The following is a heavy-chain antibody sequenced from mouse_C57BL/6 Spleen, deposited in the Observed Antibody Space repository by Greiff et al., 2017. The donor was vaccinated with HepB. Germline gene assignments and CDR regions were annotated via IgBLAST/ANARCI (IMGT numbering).Heavy chain of an antibody. CDR1: GYSITSGYY. J-gene: IGHJ2*01. Sequence: EVQLKESGPGLVKPSQSLSLTCSVTGYSITSGYYWNWIRQFPGNKLEWMGYISYDGSNNYNPSLKNRISITRDTSKNQFFLKLNSVTTEDTATYYCAREDDYGDYWGQGTTLTVSS. CDR2: ISYDGSN. CDR3: AREDDYGDY. D-gene: IGHD2-4*01. V-gene: IGHV3-6*01.